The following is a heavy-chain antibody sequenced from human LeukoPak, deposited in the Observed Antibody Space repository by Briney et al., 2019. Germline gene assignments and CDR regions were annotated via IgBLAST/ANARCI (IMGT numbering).Heavy chain of an antibody. J-gene: IGHJ4*02. Sequence: PGGSLRLSCAASGFTFSSYAMSWVRQAPGKGLEWVSAISGSGGSTYYADSVKGRFTISGDNSKNTLYLQMNSLRAEDTAVYYCAKDLVEQLVVFDYWGQGTLVTVSS. D-gene: IGHD6-6*01. CDR2: ISGSGGST. CDR1: GFTFSSYA. CDR3: AKDLVEQLVVFDY. V-gene: IGHV3-23*01.